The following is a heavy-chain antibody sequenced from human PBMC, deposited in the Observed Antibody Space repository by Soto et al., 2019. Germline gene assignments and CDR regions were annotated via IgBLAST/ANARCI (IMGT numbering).Heavy chain of an antibody. CDR2: IGAYNGNT. D-gene: IGHD3-10*01. CDR1: GYTFTSYG. Sequence: RASVKVSCKASGYTFTSYGISWVRQAPGQGLEWMGWIGAYNGNTNYAQKLQGRVTMTTDTSTSTAYMELRSLRSDDTAVYYCARDVSITMVRGVIPAPYYGMDVWGQGTTVTVSS. J-gene: IGHJ6*02. V-gene: IGHV1-18*04. CDR3: ARDVSITMVRGVIPAPYYGMDV.